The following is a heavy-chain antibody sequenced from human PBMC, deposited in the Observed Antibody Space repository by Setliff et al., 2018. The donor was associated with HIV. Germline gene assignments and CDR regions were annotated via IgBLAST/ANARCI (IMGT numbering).Heavy chain of an antibody. J-gene: IGHJ4*02. CDR3: ARVLEDDILTEYYFDY. D-gene: IGHD3-9*01. V-gene: IGHV4-31*03. Sequence: SETLSLTCTVSGGSISSGGYYWSWIRQHPGRGLEWIGYIYYSGSTYYNPSLKSRVTISVDKSKNQFSLKLSSVTAADTAVYYSARVLEDDILTEYYFDYWGQGTLVTVSS. CDR1: GGSISSGGYY. CDR2: IYYSGST.